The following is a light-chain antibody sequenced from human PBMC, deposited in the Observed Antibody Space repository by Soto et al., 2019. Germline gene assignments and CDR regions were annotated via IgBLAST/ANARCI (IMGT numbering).Light chain of an antibody. Sequence: DIQLTQSPSFLSASVGDRVTITCRASQGISSYLAWYQQNPGKAPKLLIYAASTLQSGVPSRCSGSGSWTEFTLTISSLQPEDFATHDCQQFKSYPLTFGGGTKVEIK. CDR3: QQFKSYPLT. CDR1: QGISSY. V-gene: IGKV1-9*01. CDR2: AAS. J-gene: IGKJ4*01.